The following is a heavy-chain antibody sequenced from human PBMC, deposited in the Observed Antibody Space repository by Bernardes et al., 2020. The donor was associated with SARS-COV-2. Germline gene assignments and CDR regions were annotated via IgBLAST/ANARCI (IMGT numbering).Heavy chain of an antibody. CDR1: GFTFSDHY. J-gene: IGHJ6*02. CDR3: ARDPWRPDYYYGLDV. CDR2: SRGKGDSYTT. D-gene: IGHD5-12*01. Sequence: GGSLRLSCAASGFTFSDHYMDWVRQAPGKGLEWVGRSRGKGDSYTTEYAASVKGRFTISRDDSKNSVYLQMNSLQIEDTAVYYCARDPWRPDYYYGLDVCGQWTTVTVS. V-gene: IGHV3-72*01.